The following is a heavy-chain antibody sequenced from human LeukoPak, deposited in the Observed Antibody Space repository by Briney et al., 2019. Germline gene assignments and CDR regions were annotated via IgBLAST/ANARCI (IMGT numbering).Heavy chain of an antibody. D-gene: IGHD6-6*01. V-gene: IGHV4-39*01. CDR2: IYYSGST. CDR1: GGSISSSSYY. CDR3: ASGIAARPPYY. Sequence: PSETLSLTCTVCGGSISSSSYYWGWIRQPPGKGLEWIGSIYYSGSTYYNPSLKSRVTISVDTSKNQFSPKLSSVTAADTAVYYCASGIAARPPYYWGQGTLVTVSS. J-gene: IGHJ4*02.